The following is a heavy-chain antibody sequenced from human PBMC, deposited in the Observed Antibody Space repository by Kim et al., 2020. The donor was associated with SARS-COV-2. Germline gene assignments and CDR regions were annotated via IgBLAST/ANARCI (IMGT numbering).Heavy chain of an antibody. CDR1: GFTFRSYG. Sequence: GGSLRLSCAASGFTFRSYGMSWVRQAPGKGLEWVSTISGSGGSTFYADSVEGRFTISRDNSRNTLYLQMNSLRAEDTAIYYCTRKPDGDYWFDYWGQGTQVTVFS. V-gene: IGHV3-23*01. D-gene: IGHD4-17*01. J-gene: IGHJ4*02. CDR3: TRKPDGDYWFDY. CDR2: ISGSGGST.